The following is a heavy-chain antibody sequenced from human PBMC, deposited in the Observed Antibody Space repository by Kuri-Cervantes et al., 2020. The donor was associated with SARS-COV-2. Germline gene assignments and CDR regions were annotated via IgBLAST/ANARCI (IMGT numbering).Heavy chain of an antibody. D-gene: IGHD3-10*01. V-gene: IGHV3-30*18. J-gene: IGHJ6*02. Sequence: GESLKTSCAASGFTFSNYGMHWVRQAPGKGLEWVAVISYNGSNEYYADSVKGRFTISRDNSKNTLYLQVNSLRAEDTSVYYCAKDPGTMARGHYYYGMDVWGQGTTVTVSS. CDR3: AKDPGTMARGHYYYGMDV. CDR2: ISYNGSNE. CDR1: GFTFSNYG.